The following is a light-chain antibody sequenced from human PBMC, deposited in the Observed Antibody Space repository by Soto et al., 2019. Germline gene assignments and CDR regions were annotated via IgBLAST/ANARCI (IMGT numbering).Light chain of an antibody. CDR3: SSYAGSSNV. CDR2: EVN. Sequence: ALTKPPSASGSPGQSVAISCTGTSSDVGGYNYVSWYQQHPGKAPKLMIYEVNKRPSGVPDRFSGSKSGNTASLTVSGLQAEDEADYYCSSYAGSSNVFGTGTKVTVL. CDR1: SSDVGGYNY. J-gene: IGLJ1*01. V-gene: IGLV2-8*01.